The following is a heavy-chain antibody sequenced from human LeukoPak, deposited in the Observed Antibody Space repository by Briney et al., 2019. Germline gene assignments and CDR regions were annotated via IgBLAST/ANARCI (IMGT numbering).Heavy chain of an antibody. CDR2: MYHSGST. CDR1: GGSISSEGYS. D-gene: IGHD4-17*01. J-gene: IGHJ4*02. CDR3: ARSTPVTYYFDY. Sequence: PSETLSLTCAVSGGSISSEGYSWSWIRQPPGKGLEWIGYMYHSGSTYYNPSLKSRVTMSVDRSKNQFSLKLTSVTAADTAVYYCARSTPVTYYFDYWGQGTLVTVSS. V-gene: IGHV4-30-2*01.